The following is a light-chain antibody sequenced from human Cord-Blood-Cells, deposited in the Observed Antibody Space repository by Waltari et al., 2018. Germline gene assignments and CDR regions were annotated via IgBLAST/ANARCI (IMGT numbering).Light chain of an antibody. CDR2: DAS. CDR1: QSVSSY. CDR3: QQRSNWIT. V-gene: IGKV3-11*01. Sequence: EIVLTQSPATLSLSPGERATLSCRASQSVSSYLAWYQQKPGQAPRLLIYDASNRATGIPARFSGRGSGTDCTLTISSLEPEDFAVYYCQQRSNWITFGQGTRLEIK. J-gene: IGKJ5*01.